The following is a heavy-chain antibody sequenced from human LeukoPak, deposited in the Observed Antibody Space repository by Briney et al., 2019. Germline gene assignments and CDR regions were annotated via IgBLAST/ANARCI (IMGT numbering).Heavy chain of an antibody. D-gene: IGHD3-10*01. J-gene: IGHJ4*02. Sequence: GESLRLSCAASGFTFSSYGMHWVRQAPGKGLEWVAVISYDGSNKYYADSVKGRFTISRDNSKNTLYLQMNSLRAEDTAVYYCAKDFHYRTYYYGSGSYPAGLRYWGQGTLVTVSS. CDR2: ISYDGSNK. CDR3: AKDFHYRTYYYGSGSYPAGLRY. CDR1: GFTFSSYG. V-gene: IGHV3-30*18.